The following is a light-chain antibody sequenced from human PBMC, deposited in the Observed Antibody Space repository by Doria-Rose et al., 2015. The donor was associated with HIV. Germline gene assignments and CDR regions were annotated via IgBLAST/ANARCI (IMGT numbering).Light chain of an antibody. CDR2: DGS. J-gene: IGKJ1*01. Sequence: TQSPGTLSLSPGERATLSCRASQSFSSHYLAWYQQKPGQAPSLLIYDGSTRATGIPDRFSASGSGTDFTLTINRLEPEDFALYYCHQYGTSWTFGQGTKVEI. V-gene: IGKV3-20*01. CDR3: HQYGTSWT. CDR1: QSFSSHY.